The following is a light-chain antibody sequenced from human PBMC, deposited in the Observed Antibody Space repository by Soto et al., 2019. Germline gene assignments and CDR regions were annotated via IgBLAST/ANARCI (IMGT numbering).Light chain of an antibody. CDR2: DVN. Sequence: QSVLTQPRSVSGFPGQSVTISCTGTNSNVGGYNYVSWYQQHPGKAPKLMIYDVNKRPSGVPDRFSGSKSGNTASLTISGLQAEDEADYYCCSYAGSNTYVFGTGTKVTVL. V-gene: IGLV2-11*01. J-gene: IGLJ1*01. CDR1: NSNVGGYNY. CDR3: CSYAGSNTYV.